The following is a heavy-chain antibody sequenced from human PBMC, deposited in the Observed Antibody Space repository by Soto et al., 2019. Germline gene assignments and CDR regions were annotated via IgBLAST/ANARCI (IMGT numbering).Heavy chain of an antibody. V-gene: IGHV5-10-1*04. Sequence: PGESLKISCKSSGYSLATYWITWVRQMPGKGLEWMGRIDPSDSDTRYSPSFQGQVTISADKSISTAYLQWSSLKASDTAMYYCARKGGSYPYSGNYYYGMDVWGQGTTVTVSS. J-gene: IGHJ6*02. CDR1: GYSLATYW. D-gene: IGHD1-26*01. CDR3: ARKGGSYPYSGNYYYGMDV. CDR2: IDPSDSDT.